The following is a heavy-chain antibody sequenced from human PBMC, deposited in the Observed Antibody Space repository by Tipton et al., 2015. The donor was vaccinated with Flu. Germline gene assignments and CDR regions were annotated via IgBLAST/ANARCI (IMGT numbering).Heavy chain of an antibody. CDR2: IYTSGST. Sequence: TLSLTCTVSGGSISSYYWSWIRQPAGKGLEWIGRIYTSGSTNYSPSLKSRVTMSVDTSKNQFSLKLSSVTAADTAVYYCARVTYDSDAFDIWGQGTMVTVSS. CDR1: GGSISSYY. J-gene: IGHJ3*02. V-gene: IGHV4-4*07. CDR3: ARVTYDSDAFDI. D-gene: IGHD3-16*01.